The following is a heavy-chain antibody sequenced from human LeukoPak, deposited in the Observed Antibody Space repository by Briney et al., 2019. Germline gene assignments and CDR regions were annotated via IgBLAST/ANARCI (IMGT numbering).Heavy chain of an antibody. J-gene: IGHJ4*02. CDR3: ARGPKWSGSYYYFDF. CDR2: MNPNSGNT. CDR1: GYTFPSYD. Sequence: ASVKVSCKTSGYTFPSYDINWVRQATGQGLEWMGWMNPNSGNTGYAQEFQGRVTITRNTSITTAYMELSSLRSEDTAVYFCARGPKWSGSYYYFDFWGEGTLVTVSS. V-gene: IGHV1-8*01. D-gene: IGHD1-26*01.